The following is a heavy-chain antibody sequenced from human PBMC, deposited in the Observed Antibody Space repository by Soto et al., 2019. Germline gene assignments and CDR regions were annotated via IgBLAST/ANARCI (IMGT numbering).Heavy chain of an antibody. V-gene: IGHV1-18*01. J-gene: IGHJ5*02. CDR3: WQDLPYDCNSEGDWFDP. CDR1: GYTFTSYG. CDR2: ISAYNGNT. D-gene: IGHD5-12*01. Sequence: QVQLVQSGAEVNKPVASVKVSCKASGYTFTSYGLSWVRQAPGQGLEWMGWISAYNGNTNYAQKLQGRVTMTTDTSTSTGYMELRSLRSDDTDVYYCWQDLPYDCNSEGDWFDPWGQKTLVTVSS.